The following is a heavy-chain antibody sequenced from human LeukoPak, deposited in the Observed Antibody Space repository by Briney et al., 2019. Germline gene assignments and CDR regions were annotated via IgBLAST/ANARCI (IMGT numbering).Heavy chain of an antibody. CDR3: ASAYCSSTSCFDY. J-gene: IGHJ4*02. D-gene: IGHD2-2*01. Sequence: PSETLSLTCTVSGGSISSGDYYWSWIRQPPGKGLEWIGYIYYSGSTYYNPSLKSRVTISVDTSKNQFSLKLSSVTAADTAVYYCASAYCSSTSCFDYWGQGTLVTVSS. CDR1: GGSISSGDYY. V-gene: IGHV4-30-4*02. CDR2: IYYSGST.